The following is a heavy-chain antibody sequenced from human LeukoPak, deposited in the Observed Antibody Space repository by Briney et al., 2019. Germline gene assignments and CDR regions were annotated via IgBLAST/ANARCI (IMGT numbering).Heavy chain of an antibody. V-gene: IGHV3-21*01. J-gene: IGHJ4*02. Sequence: GGSLRLSCAASGFTFSSYSMNWVRQAPGKGLEWVSSISSSSYIYYAVSVRGRFTISRDNSKNTLYLQMNSLRAEDTAVYYCAKEAGIAAAGTDDYFDYWGQGTLVTVSS. D-gene: IGHD6-13*01. CDR1: GFTFSSYS. CDR3: AKEAGIAAAGTDDYFDY. CDR2: ISSSSYI.